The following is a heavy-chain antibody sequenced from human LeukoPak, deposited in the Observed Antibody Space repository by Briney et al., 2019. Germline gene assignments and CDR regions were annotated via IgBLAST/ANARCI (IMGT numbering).Heavy chain of an antibody. CDR1: GYTFTGYY. CDR2: INPNSGGT. J-gene: IGHJ4*02. Sequence: ASVKVSCKASGYTFTGYYLHWVRQAPGQGPEWMGWINPNSGGTNYAQKFQGRVTMTRDTSSSTAYMELSRLRSDDTAVYYCAGGFDEYCGGDCYLWYFDYWGQGILVTVSS. V-gene: IGHV1-2*02. CDR3: AGGFDEYCGGDCYLWYFDY. D-gene: IGHD2-21*02.